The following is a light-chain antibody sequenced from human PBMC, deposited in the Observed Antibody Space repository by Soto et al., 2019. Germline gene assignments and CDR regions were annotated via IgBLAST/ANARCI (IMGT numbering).Light chain of an antibody. CDR1: QSVSSNY. CDR3: QQFDRSLPALT. CDR2: GAS. J-gene: IGKJ1*01. Sequence: ETVLTQSPGTLSLSPGERATLSCRASQSVSSNYLAWYQHIPGQAPRLLIYGASTRATGIPDRFSGSGSGTDFTLTISRLEPEDLAVYYCQQFDRSLPALTVGQGTKVE. V-gene: IGKV3-20*01.